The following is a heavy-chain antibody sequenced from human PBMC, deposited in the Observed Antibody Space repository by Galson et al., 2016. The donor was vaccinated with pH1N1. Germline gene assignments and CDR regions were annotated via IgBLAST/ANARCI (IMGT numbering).Heavy chain of an antibody. CDR1: GGTFSTYV. Sequence: SVKVSCKASGGTFSTYVIIWVRQAPGQGLEWMGRIVPITGVTNYAQKFQDRVTITADESTSTAYMELSSLRSEDTGVYYCARQSRDPMVPGWFDPWGQGTLVTVSS. D-gene: IGHD4/OR15-4a*01. V-gene: IGHV1-69*04. CDR3: ARQSRDPMVPGWFDP. CDR2: IVPITGVT. J-gene: IGHJ5*02.